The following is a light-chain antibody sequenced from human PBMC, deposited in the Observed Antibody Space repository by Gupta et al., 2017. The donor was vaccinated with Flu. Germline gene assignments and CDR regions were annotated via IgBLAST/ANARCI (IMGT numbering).Light chain of an antibody. CDR2: AAS. CDR3: LQDYSYPWT. J-gene: IGKJ1*01. V-gene: IGKV1-6*01. Sequence: PSSLSASVGDRVTISCRASQGIRNDLGWYQQKPGKAPKLLIYAASSLQSGVPQTFSGSGYGQDFTLTISRLQPANFATYFCLQDYSYPWTFGHGTKVEIK. CDR1: QGIRND.